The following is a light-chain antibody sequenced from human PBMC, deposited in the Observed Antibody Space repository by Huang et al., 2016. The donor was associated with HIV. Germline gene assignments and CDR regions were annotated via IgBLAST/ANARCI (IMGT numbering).Light chain of an antibody. Sequence: DIQMTQSPSSLSASVGDRVTITCRASQSISSYLNWYQQKPGKAPTLLIYAASSLQSVVPSRFSGSGSGTDFTLTISSLQPEEFATYYCQQSYSSPNFGQGTKLEIK. J-gene: IGKJ2*01. CDR2: AAS. V-gene: IGKV1-39*01. CDR3: QQSYSSPN. CDR1: QSISSY.